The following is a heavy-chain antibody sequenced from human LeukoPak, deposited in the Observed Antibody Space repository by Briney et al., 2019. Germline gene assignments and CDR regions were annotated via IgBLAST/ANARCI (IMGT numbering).Heavy chain of an antibody. Sequence: PSETLSLTCTVSGGSISSSSYYWGWIRQPPGKGLEWIGSIYYSGSTYYNPSLKSRVTISVGTSKNQFSLKLSSVTAADTAVYYCAVRLAIQLWYHGDYWGQGTLVTVSS. CDR2: IYYSGST. D-gene: IGHD5-18*01. V-gene: IGHV4-39*01. CDR3: AVRLAIQLWYHGDY. CDR1: GGSISSSSYY. J-gene: IGHJ4*02.